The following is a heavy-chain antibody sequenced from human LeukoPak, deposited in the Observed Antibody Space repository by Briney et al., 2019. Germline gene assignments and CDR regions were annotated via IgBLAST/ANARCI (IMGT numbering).Heavy chain of an antibody. CDR2: INAGNGNI. CDR3: ARDRRIAAAGPFDY. V-gene: IGHV1-3*01. Sequence: ASVKVSCKASGHTSTTYAIHWVRQAPGQGLEWMGWINAGNGNIKYSQKFQGRVTITGDTSASTAYMELSSLRSEDTAVYYCARDRRIAAAGPFDYWGQGTLVTVSS. CDR1: GHTSTTYA. D-gene: IGHD6-13*01. J-gene: IGHJ4*02.